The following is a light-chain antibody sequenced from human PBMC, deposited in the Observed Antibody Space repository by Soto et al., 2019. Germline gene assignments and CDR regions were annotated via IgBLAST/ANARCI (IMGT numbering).Light chain of an antibody. CDR3: QQRSNWPLLT. V-gene: IGKV3-11*01. Sequence: EIVLTQSPATLSLSPGERATLSCRASQSVRSYLAWYRQQPGQAPRLLIYDASTRATGIPARFSGSGSWADFSLTISSLEPEDFAVYYCQQRSNWPLLTFGGGTKVDIK. CDR1: QSVRSY. J-gene: IGKJ4*01. CDR2: DAS.